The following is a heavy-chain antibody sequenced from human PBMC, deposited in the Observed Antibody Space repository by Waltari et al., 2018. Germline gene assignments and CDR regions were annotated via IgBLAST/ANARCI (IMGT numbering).Heavy chain of an antibody. CDR1: GGSISSTSYY. D-gene: IGHD3-22*01. J-gene: IGHJ4*02. CDR3: ARHGGDRWLYNSRTPTHIDY. CDR2: IYYGGST. Sequence: HLQESGPGLVKPSETLSLTCAVSGGSISSTSYYWGWIRQPPGKGLEWIGNIYYGGSTYYNPSFRSRVTMSAETSKNQFSLKLSCVTAADTAVYYCARHGGDRWLYNSRTPTHIDYWGQGILVTVSS. V-gene: IGHV4-39*01.